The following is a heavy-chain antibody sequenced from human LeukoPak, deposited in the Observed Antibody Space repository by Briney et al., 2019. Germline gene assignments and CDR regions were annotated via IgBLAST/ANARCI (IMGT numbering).Heavy chain of an antibody. CDR3: ARVDFWSGYFGGMDY. CDR1: GYTFTGYY. CDR2: INPNSGGT. Sequence: ASVKVSCKASGYTFTGYYIHWVRQAPGQGLEWMGWINPNSGGTNYAQKFQGRVTMTRDTSISTAYMELSRLRSDDTAVYYCARVDFWSGYFGGMDYWGQGTLVTVSS. V-gene: IGHV1-2*02. J-gene: IGHJ4*02. D-gene: IGHD3-3*01.